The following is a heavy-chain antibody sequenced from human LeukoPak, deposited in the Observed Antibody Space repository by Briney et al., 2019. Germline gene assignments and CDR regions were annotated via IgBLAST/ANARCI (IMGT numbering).Heavy chain of an antibody. CDR2: ISYDGSNK. J-gene: IGHJ4*02. D-gene: IGHD3-10*01. CDR1: GFTFSSYA. Sequence: PGRSLRLSCAASGFTFSSYAMHWVRQAPGKGLEWVAVISYDGSNKYYADSVKGRFTISRDNAKNSLYLQMNSLRAEDTAVYYCASMVRGNDYWGQGTLVTVSS. V-gene: IGHV3-30-3*01. CDR3: ASMVRGNDY.